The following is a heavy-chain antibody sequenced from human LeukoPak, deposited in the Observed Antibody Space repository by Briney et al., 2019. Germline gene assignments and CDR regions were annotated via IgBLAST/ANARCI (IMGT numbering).Heavy chain of an antibody. V-gene: IGHV3-30*18. J-gene: IGHJ4*02. D-gene: IGHD3-22*01. Sequence: GGSLRLSCAASGFTFSSYGMHWVRQAPGKGLEWVAVISYDGSNKYYADSVKGRFTISRDNSKNTLYLQMNSLRAEDTAVYYCAKDYRPYYDSSGYDYWGQGTLVPVSS. CDR3: AKDYRPYYDSSGYDY. CDR2: ISYDGSNK. CDR1: GFTFSSYG.